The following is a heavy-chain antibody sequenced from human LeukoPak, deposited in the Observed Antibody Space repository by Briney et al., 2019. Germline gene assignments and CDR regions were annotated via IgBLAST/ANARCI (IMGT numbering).Heavy chain of an antibody. CDR2: ISAYNGNT. V-gene: IGHV1-18*01. D-gene: IGHD2-2*01. CDR3: ARGYCSSTSCYALPFDY. J-gene: IGHJ4*02. CDR1: GGTFSDYA. Sequence: ASVKVSCKASGGTFSDYAINWVRLAPGQGLEWMGWISAYNGNTNYARKLQGRVTMTTDTSTSTAYMELRSLRSDDTVVYYCARGYCSSTSCYALPFDYWGQGTLVTVSS.